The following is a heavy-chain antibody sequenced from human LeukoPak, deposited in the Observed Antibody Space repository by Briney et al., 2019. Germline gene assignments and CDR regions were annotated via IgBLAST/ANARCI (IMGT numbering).Heavy chain of an antibody. CDR1: GFTFRDYW. J-gene: IGHJ5*02. Sequence: GGSLRLSCEASGFTFRDYWMTWIRQAPGKGLEWVSSISSSSSYIYYADSVKGRFTISRDNAKNSLYLQMNSLRAEDTAVYYCARDFVTMVRGVIWYDPWGQGTLVTVSS. V-gene: IGHV3-21*01. CDR3: ARDFVTMVRGVIWYDP. CDR2: ISSSSSYI. D-gene: IGHD3-10*01.